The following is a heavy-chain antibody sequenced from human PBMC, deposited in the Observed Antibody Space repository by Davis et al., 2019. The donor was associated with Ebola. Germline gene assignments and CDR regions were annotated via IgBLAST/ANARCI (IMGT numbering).Heavy chain of an antibody. D-gene: IGHD5-12*01. CDR1: GFTFSSYG. J-gene: IGHJ4*02. CDR2: IWYDGSNK. CDR3: ARVSRVATIWAPFDY. Sequence: GESLKISCAASGFTFSSYGMHWVRQAPGKGLEWVAVIWYDGSNKYYADSVKGRFTISRDNSKNTLYLQMNSLRAEDTAVYYCARVSRVATIWAPFDYWGQGTLVTVSS. V-gene: IGHV3-33*01.